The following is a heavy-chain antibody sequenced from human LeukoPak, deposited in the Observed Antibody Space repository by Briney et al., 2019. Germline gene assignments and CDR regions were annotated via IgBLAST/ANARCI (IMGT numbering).Heavy chain of an antibody. Sequence: GGSLRLSCAASGFTFSSYAMSWVRQAPGKGLEWVSAISGSGGSTYYADSVKGRFTISRDNSKNTLYLQMNSLRVEDTAVYYCAKVLGIISAAGDYWGQGTLVTVSS. D-gene: IGHD6-13*01. CDR3: AKVLGIISAAGDY. V-gene: IGHV3-23*01. J-gene: IGHJ4*02. CDR1: GFTFSSYA. CDR2: ISGSGGST.